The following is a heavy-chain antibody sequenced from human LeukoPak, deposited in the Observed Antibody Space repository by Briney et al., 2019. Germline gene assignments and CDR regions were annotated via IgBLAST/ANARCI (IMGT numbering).Heavy chain of an antibody. J-gene: IGHJ4*02. CDR2: MYYSGSS. CDR1: GGSISGYY. V-gene: IGHV4-59*01. Sequence: PSETLSLTCTVSGGSISGYYWNWIRQTPGKGLEWIGYMYYSGSSTYNPSLKSRVSIPVDTSKNQFSLKLNSVTAADTAIYYCARDSGDYGGNPYYFDYWGPGTLVTVSS. CDR3: ARDSGDYGGNPYYFDY. D-gene: IGHD4-23*01.